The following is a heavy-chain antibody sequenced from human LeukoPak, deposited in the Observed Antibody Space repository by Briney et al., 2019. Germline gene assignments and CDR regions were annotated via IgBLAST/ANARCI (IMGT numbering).Heavy chain of an antibody. J-gene: IGHJ4*02. V-gene: IGHV3-23*01. D-gene: IGHD4-17*01. CDR3: AKARSTVTAIGYSLDY. Sequence: PGGSLRLSCAASGFTFSSYAMSWVRQAPGKGLEWVSAISGSGGSTYYTDSVKGRFTISRDNSKNTLYLQMNSLRAEDTALYYCAKARSTVTAIGYSLDYWGQGTLVTVSS. CDR1: GFTFSSYA. CDR2: ISGSGGST.